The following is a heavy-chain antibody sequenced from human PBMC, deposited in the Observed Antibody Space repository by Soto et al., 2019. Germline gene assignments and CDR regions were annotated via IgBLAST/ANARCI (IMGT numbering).Heavy chain of an antibody. CDR2: IYKSGST. CDR3: ARDFDSDSSGYYYVEYFDY. D-gene: IGHD3-22*01. J-gene: IGHJ4*02. Sequence: SETLSLTCTVSGGSVSSGSYYWSWIRQPPGKGLEWIGYIYKSGSTNYNPSLKSRVTISADTSRNQFSLRLSSVTAADTAVYYCARDFDSDSSGYYYVEYFDYWGQGTLVTVS. V-gene: IGHV4-61*01. CDR1: GGSVSSGSYY.